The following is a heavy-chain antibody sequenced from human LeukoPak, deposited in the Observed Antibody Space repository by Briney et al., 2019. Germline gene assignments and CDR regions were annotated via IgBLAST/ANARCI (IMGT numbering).Heavy chain of an antibody. V-gene: IGHV5-51*01. CDR1: GYSFTSYW. CDR3: ASYQSGPRLNGSGKRGKAGVLLWFGELFGAFDI. Sequence: GESLKISCKGSGYSFTSYWIGWVRQMPGKGLEWMGIIYPGDSDTRYSPSFQGQVTISADKSISTAYLQWSSLKASDTAMYYCASYQSGPRLNGSGKRGKAGVLLWFGELFGAFDIWGQGTMVTVSS. D-gene: IGHD3-10*01. CDR2: IYPGDSDT. J-gene: IGHJ3*02.